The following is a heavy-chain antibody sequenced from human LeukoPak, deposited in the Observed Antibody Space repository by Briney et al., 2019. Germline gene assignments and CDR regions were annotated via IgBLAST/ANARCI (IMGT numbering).Heavy chain of an antibody. CDR2: INHSGGT. D-gene: IGHD4-17*01. CDR1: GGSISSSSYY. Sequence: SETLFLTCTVSGGSISSSSYYWGWIRQPPGEGLEWIGEINHSGGTNYNPSLKSRVTISIDTSKNQFSLKLTSVTAADTAVYYCARAYYAVTYNWFDPWGQGTLVTVSS. J-gene: IGHJ5*02. V-gene: IGHV4-39*07. CDR3: ARAYYAVTYNWFDP.